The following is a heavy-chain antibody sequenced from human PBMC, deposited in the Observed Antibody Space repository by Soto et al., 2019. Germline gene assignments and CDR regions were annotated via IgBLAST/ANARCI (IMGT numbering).Heavy chain of an antibody. CDR2: IIPIFGTA. D-gene: IGHD4-17*01. J-gene: IGHJ1*01. CDR3: ARDGFGDYRPAEYFQH. Sequence: QVQLVQSGAEVKKPGSSVNVSCKASGGTFSSYAISWVRQAPGQGLEWMGGIIPIFGTANYAQKFQGRVTITADESTSTAYMELSSLRSEDTAVYYCARDGFGDYRPAEYFQHWGQGTLVTVSS. V-gene: IGHV1-69*01. CDR1: GGTFSSYA.